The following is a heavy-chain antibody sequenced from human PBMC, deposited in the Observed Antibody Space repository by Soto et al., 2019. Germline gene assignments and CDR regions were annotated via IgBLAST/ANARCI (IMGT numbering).Heavy chain of an antibody. D-gene: IGHD7-27*01. CDR2: INHSGST. Sequence: QVQLQQWGAGLLKPSETLSLTCAVYGGSFSGYYWSWIRQPPGKGLEWIGEINHSGSTNYNPSLKSRVTISVDTSKNQFSLKLSSVTAADTAVYYCARVNWGGVVNWYFDLWGRGTLVTVSS. CDR1: GGSFSGYY. CDR3: ARVNWGGVVNWYFDL. V-gene: IGHV4-34*01. J-gene: IGHJ2*01.